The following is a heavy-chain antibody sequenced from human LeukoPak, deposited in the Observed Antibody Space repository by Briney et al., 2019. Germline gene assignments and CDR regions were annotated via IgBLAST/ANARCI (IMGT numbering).Heavy chain of an antibody. V-gene: IGHV2-70*11. Sequence: SGPTLVNPTQTLTLTCTFPGFSLSTSGMCVSWIRQPPGKALEWLARNDWDDDKYYSTSLKTRLTISKDTSKNQVVLTMTNMDPVDTATYYCSRMRSYSSGWFDYWGQGTLVTVSS. CDR1: GFSLSTSGMC. CDR2: NDWDDDK. CDR3: SRMRSYSSGWFDY. D-gene: IGHD6-19*01. J-gene: IGHJ4*02.